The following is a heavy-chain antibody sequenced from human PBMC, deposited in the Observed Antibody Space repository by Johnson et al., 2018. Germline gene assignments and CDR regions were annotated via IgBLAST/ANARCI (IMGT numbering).Heavy chain of an antibody. CDR3: ARRVAGSNTGGNFDY. CDR2: IKQDGSEK. CDR1: GFPFSTYW. Sequence: VQLLESGGGLVQXGGSLRLSCAASGFPFSTYWMSWVRQAPGKGLEWVANIKQDGSEKHYVDSVKGRFNISRDNAENSLYLQMSSLRAEDRAIYYCARRVAGSNTGGNFDYWGQGTLVTVSS. J-gene: IGHJ4*02. V-gene: IGHV3-7*01. D-gene: IGHD2/OR15-2a*01.